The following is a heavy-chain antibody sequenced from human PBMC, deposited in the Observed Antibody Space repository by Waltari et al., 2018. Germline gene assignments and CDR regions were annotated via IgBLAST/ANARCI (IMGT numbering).Heavy chain of an antibody. CDR1: GYTFTSYA. J-gene: IGHJ5*02. D-gene: IGHD3-10*01. V-gene: IGHV1-3*01. CDR3: ARGLQSTMVRGVITSYNWFDP. Sequence: QVQLVQSGAEVKKPGASVKVSCKASGYTFTSYAMHWVRQAPGQRLEWMGWINAGNGNTKYSQKCQGRVTITRDTSASTAYMELSSLRSEDTAVYYCARGLQSTMVRGVITSYNWFDPWGQGTLVTVSS. CDR2: INAGNGNT.